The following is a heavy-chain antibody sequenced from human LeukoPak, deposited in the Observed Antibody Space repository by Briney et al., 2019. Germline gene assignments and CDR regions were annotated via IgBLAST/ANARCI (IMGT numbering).Heavy chain of an antibody. Sequence: ASVKVSCKASGYTFTGYYMHWVRQAPGQGLEWMGWINPNSGGTNYAQKFQGRVTMTRDTSISTAYMELSRLRSDDTAVYYCASGGCSSTSCYKGGDYYYYYYMDVWGKGTTVTVSS. CDR2: INPNSGGT. CDR1: GYTFTGYY. D-gene: IGHD2-2*02. J-gene: IGHJ6*03. CDR3: ASGGCSSTSCYKGGDYYYYYYMDV. V-gene: IGHV1-2*02.